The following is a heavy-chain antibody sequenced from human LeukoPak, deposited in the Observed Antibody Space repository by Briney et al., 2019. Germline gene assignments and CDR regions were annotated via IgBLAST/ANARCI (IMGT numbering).Heavy chain of an antibody. Sequence: ASVKVSCKASGYTFTSYGISWVRQAPGQGLEWMGGFDPEDGETIYAQKFQGRVTMTEDTSTDTAYVELSSLRSEDTAVYYCATDPSPYGDYVRDYWGQGTLVTVSS. CDR2: FDPEDGET. J-gene: IGHJ4*02. D-gene: IGHD4-17*01. CDR1: GYTFTSYG. V-gene: IGHV1-24*01. CDR3: ATDPSPYGDYVRDY.